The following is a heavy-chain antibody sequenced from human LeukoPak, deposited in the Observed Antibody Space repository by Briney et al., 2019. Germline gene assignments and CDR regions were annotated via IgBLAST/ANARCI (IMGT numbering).Heavy chain of an antibody. CDR2: ISSSSSYI. V-gene: IGHV3-21*01. CDR3: ARDPYSGSYGNYYYYFMDV. Sequence: GGSLRLSCAASGCTFSSYSMNWVRQAPGKGLEWVSSISSSSSYIYNADSVKGRFTISKETTKNSLYLQMNSLRAEDTPGYYCARDPYSGSYGNYYYYFMDVWGKGATVTISS. D-gene: IGHD1-26*01. J-gene: IGHJ6*03. CDR1: GCTFSSYS.